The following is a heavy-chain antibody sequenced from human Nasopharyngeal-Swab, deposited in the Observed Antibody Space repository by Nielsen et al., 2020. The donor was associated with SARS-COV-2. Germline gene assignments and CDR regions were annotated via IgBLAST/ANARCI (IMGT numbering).Heavy chain of an antibody. J-gene: IGHJ4*02. D-gene: IGHD1-26*01. CDR3: AKGISGSYYDYFDY. CDR1: GFTVSSNY. V-gene: IGHV3-53*05. CDR2: IYSGGST. Sequence: GGSLRLSCAASGFTVSSNYMSWVRQAPGKGLEWVSVIYSGGSTYYADSVKGRFTISRDNSKNTLYLQMNSLRAEDTAVYYCAKGISGSYYDYFDYWGQGTLVTVSS.